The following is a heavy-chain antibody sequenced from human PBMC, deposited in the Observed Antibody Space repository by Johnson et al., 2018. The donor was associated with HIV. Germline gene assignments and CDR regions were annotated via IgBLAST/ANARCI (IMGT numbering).Heavy chain of an antibody. CDR1: GFTFSNSA. CDR2: IKRKTDGGTT. D-gene: IGHD4-17*01. Sequence: VQLVESGGGVVQPGRALRLSCAASGFTFSNSAMHWVRQAPGKGLEWVGRIKRKTDGGTTDYAAPVKGRYTISRDDSKNMLYLQMNSLKTEDTAVYYCTTVTVTYRTFDIWGQGTMVTVSS. V-gene: IGHV3-15*01. CDR3: TTVTVTYRTFDI. J-gene: IGHJ3*02.